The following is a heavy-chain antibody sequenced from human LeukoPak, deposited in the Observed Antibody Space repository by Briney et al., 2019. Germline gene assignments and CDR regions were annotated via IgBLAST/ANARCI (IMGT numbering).Heavy chain of an antibody. CDR2: ISYDGNYK. CDR3: ASSNFYDSSGYYSTPDY. D-gene: IGHD3-22*01. J-gene: IGHJ4*02. V-gene: IGHV3-30*04. CDR1: GFTFSSYA. Sequence: GGSLRLSCAASGFTFSSYAMHWVRRAPGKGLEWVAVISYDGNYKYYADSVKGRFTISRDNSKNTLYLQMNSLRAEDTAVYYCASSNFYDSSGYYSTPDYWGQGTLVTVSS.